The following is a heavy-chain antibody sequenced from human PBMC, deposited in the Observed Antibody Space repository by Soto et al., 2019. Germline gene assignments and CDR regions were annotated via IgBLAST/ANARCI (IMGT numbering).Heavy chain of an antibody. J-gene: IGHJ4*02. V-gene: IGHV4-31*03. CDR2: IYYSGST. Sequence: TSETLSLTCTVSGGSISSGGYYWSWIRQHPGKGLEWIGYIYYSGSTYYNPSLKSRVTISVDTSKNQFSLKLSSVTAADTAVYYCASGANDYSDYWGQGTLVTVSS. CDR3: ASGANDYSDY. CDR1: GGSISSGGYY. D-gene: IGHD1-26*01.